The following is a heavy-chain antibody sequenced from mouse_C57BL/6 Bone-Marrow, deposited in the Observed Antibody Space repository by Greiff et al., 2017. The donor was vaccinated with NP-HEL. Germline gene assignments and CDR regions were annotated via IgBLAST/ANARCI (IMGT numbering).Heavy chain of an antibody. J-gene: IGHJ1*03. V-gene: IGHV1-59*01. Sequence: QVQLQQPGAELVRPGTSVKLSCKASGYTFTSYWMHWVKQRPGQGLAWIGVIDPSDIYTNYKQKFKGKATLTVDTSSCTAYMQLSSLTSEDSAVYYCAREDDGCRHWYFDVWGKGTTVTVSS. CDR3: AREDDGCRHWYFDV. CDR1: GYTFTSYW. CDR2: IDPSDIYT. D-gene: IGHD1-1*01.